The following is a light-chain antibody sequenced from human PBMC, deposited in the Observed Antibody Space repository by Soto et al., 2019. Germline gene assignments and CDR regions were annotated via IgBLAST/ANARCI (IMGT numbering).Light chain of an antibody. CDR3: QQDHSWTTIT. CDR1: QSISSK. V-gene: IGKV3-15*01. CDR2: GAS. J-gene: IGKJ5*01. Sequence: EIVMTQSPATLSVSPGERATLSCRASQSISSKLGWYQQRPGQAPMLLIYGASTRATGIPARFSGSWSGTEFTLTISSLQSEESAVYYWQQDHSWTTITFGQGTRLEI.